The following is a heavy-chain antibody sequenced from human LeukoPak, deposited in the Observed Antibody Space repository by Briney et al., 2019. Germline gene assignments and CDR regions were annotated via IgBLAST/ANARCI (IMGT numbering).Heavy chain of an antibody. V-gene: IGHV3-7*04. D-gene: IGHD3-3*01. J-gene: IGHJ3*01. CDR1: GFTFSNYW. CDR2: IKPDGSEK. CDR3: ARGGFWSGDYTDAFDV. Sequence: PGGSLRLSCAASGFTFSNYWISWVRQAPGKGLEWVANIKPDGSEKYYVDSVKGRFSISRDNVRNALYLQMNSLRVGDTALYYCARGGFWSGDYTDAFDVWGQGTMVTVSS.